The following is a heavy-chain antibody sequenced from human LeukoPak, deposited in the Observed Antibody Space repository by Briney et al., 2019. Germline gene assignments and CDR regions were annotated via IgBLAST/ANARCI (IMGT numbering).Heavy chain of an antibody. CDR3: ARGPAAAGTFAFDI. CDR2: IYYSGST. J-gene: IGHJ3*02. Sequence: SETLSLTCTVSGGSISGYYWSWIRQPPGKGLEWIGYIYYSGSTNYNPSLKSRVTISVDTSKNQCSLKLSSVTAADTAVYYCARGPAAAGTFAFDIWGQGTMVTVSS. CDR1: GGSISGYY. D-gene: IGHD6-13*01. V-gene: IGHV4-59*08.